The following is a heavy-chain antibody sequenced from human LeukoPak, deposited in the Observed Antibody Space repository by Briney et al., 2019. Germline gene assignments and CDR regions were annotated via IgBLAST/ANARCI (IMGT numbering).Heavy chain of an antibody. D-gene: IGHD3-10*01. CDR2: IYYIGTT. V-gene: IGHV4-59*01. J-gene: IGHJ6*03. CDR3: AREGYGSGSSHFMDV. CDR1: GGSISSYY. Sequence: SETLSLTCSVSGGSISSYYWSWIRQAPGKGLEWIGYIYYIGTTNYNPTLKSRATMSVDMSKNQFSLKLTSVTVADTAVYYCAREGYGSGSSHFMDVWGTGTTVTVSS.